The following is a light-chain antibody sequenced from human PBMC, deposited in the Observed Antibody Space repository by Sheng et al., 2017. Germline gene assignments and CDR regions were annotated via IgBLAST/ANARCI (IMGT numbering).Light chain of an antibody. V-gene: IGKV3D-15*01. CDR1: QSVSDF. CDR3: QQYNNWPPYS. CDR2: RAS. Sequence: ETVMTQSPATLSVSPGERATLSCRASQSVSDFLAWFRQKPGQAPRLLIYRASTRATGIPDRFSGSGSGTEFTLTITSLQSEDSAVYYCQQYNNWPPYSFGQGTKLEIK. J-gene: IGKJ2*03.